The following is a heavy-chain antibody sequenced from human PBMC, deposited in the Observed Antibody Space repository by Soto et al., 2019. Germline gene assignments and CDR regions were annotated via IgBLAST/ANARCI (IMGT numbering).Heavy chain of an antibody. CDR2: VYYTGDT. J-gene: IGHJ4*02. V-gene: IGHV4-39*01. CDR1: GASISTPGSY. Sequence: SETLSLTCTVSGASISTPGSYWGWVRQSPGTGLQWIGFVYYTGDTYYSPSFKSRVTMSVDTSKNQLSMTLRSMTAADTAVYYCASQYSSSWYVGPLNYWGQGILVTVSS. CDR3: ASQYSSSWYVGPLNY. D-gene: IGHD6-13*01.